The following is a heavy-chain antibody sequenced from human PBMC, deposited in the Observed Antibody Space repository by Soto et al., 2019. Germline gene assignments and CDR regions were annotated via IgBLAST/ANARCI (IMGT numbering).Heavy chain of an antibody. J-gene: IGHJ3*02. D-gene: IGHD3-9*01. CDR1: GFTFSSYA. CDR3: AKDRLELRYFDWPDAFDI. Sequence: QQSQTLSLTCAASGFTFSSYAMSWVRQAPGKGLEWVSAISGSGGSTYYADSVKGRFTISRDNSKNTLYLQMNSLRAEDTAVYYCAKDRLELRYFDWPDAFDIWGQGTMVTVSS. CDR2: ISGSGGST. V-gene: IGHV3-23*01.